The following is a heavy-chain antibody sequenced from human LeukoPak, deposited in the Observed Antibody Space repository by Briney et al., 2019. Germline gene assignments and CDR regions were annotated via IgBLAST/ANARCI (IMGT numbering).Heavy chain of an antibody. CDR1: GFTFSPYW. Sequence: GGSLRLSCAVSGFTFSPYWMNWVRQDPGKGLVWVSHINNDGSSTTYAGSVKGRFTISRDNAKNMLYLQMNSLRAEDTAVYYCARDGGPWYFDYWGQGTLVTVSS. CDR3: ARDGGPWYFDY. CDR2: INNDGSST. V-gene: IGHV3-74*01. J-gene: IGHJ4*02.